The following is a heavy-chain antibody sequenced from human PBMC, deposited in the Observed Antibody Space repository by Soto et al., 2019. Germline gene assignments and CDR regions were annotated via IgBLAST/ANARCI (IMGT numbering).Heavy chain of an antibody. CDR2: VYYSGGA. D-gene: IGHD1-26*01. CDR3: GRVVEGATRHTDCDS. Sequence: QVQLQESGPGLVKPSETLSLTCAISGVSIHNSHSFWGWIRQSSGKGLYFIGNVYYSGGAHYNPSLKSRVTLSVDTAKNQVSLRVHSVTAADTAVYYCGRVVEGATRHTDCDSGGQGPMVTVSS. CDR1: GVSIHNSHSF. V-gene: IGHV4-39*01. J-gene: IGHJ5*01.